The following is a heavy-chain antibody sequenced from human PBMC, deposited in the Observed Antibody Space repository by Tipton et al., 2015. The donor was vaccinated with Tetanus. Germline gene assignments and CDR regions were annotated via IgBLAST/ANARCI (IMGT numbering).Heavy chain of an antibody. CDR2: TSHDGHNE. Sequence: SLRLSCVAPGFIFSSYAMHWVRQAPGKGLEWVAVTSHDGHNEYYADSVKGRFIISRDNSKSTVYLQMNSLRDEDTAVYYCAKDPASRGWFDPWGQGTLVSVSS. J-gene: IGHJ5*02. CDR1: GFIFSSYA. CDR3: AKDPASRGWFDP. V-gene: IGHV3-30-3*01.